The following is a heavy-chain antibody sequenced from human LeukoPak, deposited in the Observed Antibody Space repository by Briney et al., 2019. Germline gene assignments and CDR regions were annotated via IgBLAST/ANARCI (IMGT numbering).Heavy chain of an antibody. J-gene: IGHJ4*02. CDR2: ISAGGGSA. V-gene: IGHV3-23*01. Sequence: PGGSLRLSCAASGFTFSDYAMTWVRQAPGKGLEWVSVISAGGGSAYYADSVKGRFTISRDNSKNTLFLQMNSLRAEDTAVYYCAKRVAPPYYFDYWGQGTLVTVSS. CDR1: GFTFSDYA. CDR3: AKRVAPPYYFDY. D-gene: IGHD2-15*01.